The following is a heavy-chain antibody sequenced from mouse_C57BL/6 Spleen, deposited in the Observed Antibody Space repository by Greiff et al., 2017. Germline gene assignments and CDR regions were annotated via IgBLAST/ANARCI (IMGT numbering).Heavy chain of an antibody. CDR1: GYAFTNYL. J-gene: IGHJ4*01. CDR3: ARYRGDYAMDY. CDR2: INPGSGGT. V-gene: IGHV1-54*01. Sequence: QVQLQQSGAELVRPGTSVKVSCKASGYAFTNYLIEWVKQRPGQGLEWIGVINPGSGGTNYNEKFKGKATLTADKSSSTAYMQLSSLTSEDSAVYFCARYRGDYAMDYWGQGTSVTVSS.